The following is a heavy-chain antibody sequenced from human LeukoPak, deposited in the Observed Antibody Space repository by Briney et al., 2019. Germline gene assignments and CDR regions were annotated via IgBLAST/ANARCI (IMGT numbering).Heavy chain of an antibody. D-gene: IGHD6-19*01. V-gene: IGHV4-4*07. CDR3: ARALKGQWLGYFDY. CDR1: GVSISSYH. J-gene: IGHJ4*02. CDR2: VHASGTT. Sequence: SETLSLTCTVSGVSISSYHWSWIRQPAGKGLEWIGRVHASGTTNYNPSLKSRVTISVDTSKNQFSLKLSSVTAADTAVYYCARALKGQWLGYFDYWGQGTLVTVSS.